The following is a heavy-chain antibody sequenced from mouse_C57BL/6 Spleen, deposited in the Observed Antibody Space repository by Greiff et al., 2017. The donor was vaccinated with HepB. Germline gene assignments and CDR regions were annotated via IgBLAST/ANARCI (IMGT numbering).Heavy chain of an antibody. Sequence: QVQLQQSGAELVRPGASVTLSCKASGYTFTDYEMHWVKQTPVHGLEWIGAIDPETGGTAYNQKFKGKAILTADKSSSTAYMELRSLTSEDSAVYYCTTPPITTVVVDYWGQGTTLTVSS. CDR2: IDPETGGT. D-gene: IGHD1-1*01. V-gene: IGHV1-15*01. CDR3: TTPPITTVVVDY. CDR1: GYTFTDYE. J-gene: IGHJ2*01.